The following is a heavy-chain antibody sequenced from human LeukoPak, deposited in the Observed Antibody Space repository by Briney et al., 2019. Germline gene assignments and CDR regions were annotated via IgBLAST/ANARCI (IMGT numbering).Heavy chain of an antibody. D-gene: IGHD6-19*01. CDR2: IYYSGST. Sequence: GSLRLSCAASGFTFSSYAMSWIRQPPGKGLEWIGYIYYSGSTNYNPSLKGRVTISVDTSKNQFSLKLSSVTAADTAVYYCARTEDSSGWYHAFDIWGQGTMVTVSS. J-gene: IGHJ3*02. CDR3: ARTEDSSGWYHAFDI. CDR1: GFTFSSYA. V-gene: IGHV4-59*01.